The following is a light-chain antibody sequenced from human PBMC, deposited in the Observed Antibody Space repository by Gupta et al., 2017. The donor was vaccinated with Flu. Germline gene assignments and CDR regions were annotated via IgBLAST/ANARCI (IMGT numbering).Light chain of an antibody. V-gene: IGKV3-15*01. J-gene: IGKJ1*01. CDR2: GAS. Sequence: EIVMTQFPATLSVSPGERPTLSCSSSQRVSSNLAWYQYKPGQAPRLLICGASARPTGIPARFSGSGSGTELTLTIRSLQSEDFAVYYCQQDNNWPMAFGQGTKVEIK. CDR1: QRVSSN. CDR3: QQDNNWPMA.